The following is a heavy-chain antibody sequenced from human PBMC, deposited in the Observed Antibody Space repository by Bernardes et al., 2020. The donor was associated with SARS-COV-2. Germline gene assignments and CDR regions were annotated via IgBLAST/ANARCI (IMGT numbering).Heavy chain of an antibody. CDR1: GGSISSSSYY. J-gene: IGHJ4*02. D-gene: IGHD3-10*01. CDR2: FYYCGST. CDR3: VYYGSGSYSFPIGGY. V-gene: IGHV4-39*01. Sequence: SGTLSLTCTVSGGSISSSSYYWGWIRQPPGKGLEWIGSFYYCGSTYYNPFLKSRVTISVDTSKNQFSLKLGSVTAADTAVYYCVYYGSGSYSFPIGGYWGQGTLVTVSS.